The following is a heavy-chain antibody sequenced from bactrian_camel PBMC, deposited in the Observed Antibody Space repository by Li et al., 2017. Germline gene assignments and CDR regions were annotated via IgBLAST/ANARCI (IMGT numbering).Heavy chain of an antibody. CDR2: IDSDGST. CDR3: VSSRYIYSDADGSAQEINY. D-gene: IGHD4*01. Sequence: HVQLVESGAGSVQAGGSLALSCVVSGFSVSSRCMAWFRQAAGKEREGVAAIDSDGSTSYADSVKGRFTISQDNAKNTLYLQMNSLKVEDTAMYYCVSSRYIYSDADGSAQEINYWGQGTQVTVS. J-gene: IGHJ4*01. CDR1: GFSVSSRC. V-gene: IGHV3S26*01.